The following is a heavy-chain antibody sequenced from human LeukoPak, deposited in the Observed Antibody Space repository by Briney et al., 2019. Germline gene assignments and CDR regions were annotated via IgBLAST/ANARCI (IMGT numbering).Heavy chain of an antibody. CDR2: ISASGGST. CDR3: AKASDMAATAPEY. V-gene: IGHV3-23*01. Sequence: GGSLRLSCAASGFTFSSSAMSWVRQVPGKGLEWVSGISASGGSTSYADSVRGRFTISRDNSKNTLYVQMNSLRDEDTAVYYCAKASDMAATAPEYWGQGILVTVSS. D-gene: IGHD5-12*01. CDR1: GFTFSSSA. J-gene: IGHJ4*02.